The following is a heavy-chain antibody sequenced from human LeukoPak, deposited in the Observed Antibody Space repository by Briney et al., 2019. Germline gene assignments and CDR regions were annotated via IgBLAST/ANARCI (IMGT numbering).Heavy chain of an antibody. J-gene: IGHJ4*02. Sequence: GGSLRLSCAASGFTFSSYWMSWVRQAPGKGLEWVANIKQDGSEKYYVDSVKGRFTISRDNAKNSLYLQMDSLRDEDTAVYYCATETIGRHYDYWGQGTLLTVSS. CDR3: ATETIGRHYDY. CDR1: GFTFSSYW. V-gene: IGHV3-7*01. CDR2: IKQDGSEK. D-gene: IGHD1-14*01.